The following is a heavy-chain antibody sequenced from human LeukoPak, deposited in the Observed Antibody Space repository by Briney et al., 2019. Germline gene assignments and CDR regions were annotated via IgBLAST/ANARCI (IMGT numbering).Heavy chain of an antibody. Sequence: SVKVSCKASGDTFSNYALSWVRQAPGQGLEWLGGIIPIYGSPHYAQEFQGRITITADESTTTVYMELSSLKSEDTAVYSCARVAYWGSGALNWFDPWGQGTQVTVSS. CDR3: ARVAYWGSGALNWFDP. J-gene: IGHJ5*02. V-gene: IGHV1-69*13. D-gene: IGHD2-21*01. CDR1: GDTFSNYA. CDR2: IIPIYGSP.